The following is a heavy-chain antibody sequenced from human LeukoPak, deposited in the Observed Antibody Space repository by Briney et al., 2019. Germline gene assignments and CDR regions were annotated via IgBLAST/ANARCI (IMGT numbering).Heavy chain of an antibody. D-gene: IGHD5-12*01. V-gene: IGHV4-39*07. CDR2: IYYSGST. CDR1: GGSISSSSYY. CDR3: ARDNVDTIYYYIDV. Sequence: PSETLSLTCTVSGGSISSSSYYWGWIRQPPGKGPEWIGSIYYSGSTYYNPSLKSRVTISVDTSKNQFSLKLSSVTAADTAVYYCARDNVDTIYYYIDVWGKGTTVTVSS. J-gene: IGHJ6*03.